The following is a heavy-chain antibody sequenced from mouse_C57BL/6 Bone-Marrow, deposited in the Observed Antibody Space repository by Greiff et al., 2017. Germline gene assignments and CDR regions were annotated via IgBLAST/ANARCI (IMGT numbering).Heavy chain of an antibody. CDR2: ISSGSSTI. CDR1: GFTFSDYG. D-gene: IGHD3-1*01. V-gene: IGHV5-17*01. CDR3: ERQERGLVGLRFAY. Sequence: EVQRVESGGGLVKPGGSLKLSCAASGFTFSDYGMHWVRQAPEQGLEWVAYISSGSSTIYYADTVKGRFTISRDNAKNTLFLQMTSLRSEDTAMYYGERQERGLVGLRFAYWGQGTLVTVSA. J-gene: IGHJ3*01.